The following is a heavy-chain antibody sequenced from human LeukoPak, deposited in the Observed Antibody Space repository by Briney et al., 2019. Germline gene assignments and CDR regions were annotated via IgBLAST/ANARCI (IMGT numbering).Heavy chain of an antibody. J-gene: IGHJ6*02. V-gene: IGHV3-15*01. D-gene: IGHD3-10*01. Sequence: GGSLRLSCAASGFTFTTAWMGWVRQVPGKGLEWVGRIKSKADGGRTDYAAPINGRLIISRDDSKNTLYLQMNSLRAEDTAVYYCARDRRFRFGELGPYYYYGMDVWGQGTTVTVSS. CDR1: GFTFTTAW. CDR3: ARDRRFRFGELGPYYYYGMDV. CDR2: IKSKADGGRT.